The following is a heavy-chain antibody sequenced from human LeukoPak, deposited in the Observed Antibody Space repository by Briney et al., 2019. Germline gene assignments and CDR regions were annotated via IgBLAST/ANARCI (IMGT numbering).Heavy chain of an antibody. D-gene: IGHD3-9*01. CDR1: GGSFSGYY. CDR2: INHSGST. V-gene: IGHV4-34*01. J-gene: IGHJ6*02. Sequence: SETLSLTCAVYGGSFSGYYWSWIRQPPGKGLEWIGEINHSGSTNYNPSLKSRVTISVDTSKNQFSLKLSSVTAADTAVYYCARGDLLTGYPLDYHYGMGVWGQGTTVTVSS. CDR3: ARGDLLTGYPLDYHYGMGV.